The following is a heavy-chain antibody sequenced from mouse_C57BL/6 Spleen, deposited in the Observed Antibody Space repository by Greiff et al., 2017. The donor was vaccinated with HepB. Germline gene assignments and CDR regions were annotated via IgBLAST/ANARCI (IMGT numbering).Heavy chain of an antibody. CDR3: ARGIYSSSPPFAY. J-gene: IGHJ3*01. CDR2: INPSSGYT. V-gene: IGHV1-7*01. D-gene: IGHD1-1*01. Sequence: QVQLQQSGAELAKPGASVKLSCKASGYTFTSYWMHWVKQRPGQGLEWIGYINPSSGYTKYNQKFKDKATLTADKSSSTAYMQLSSLTYEDSAVYYCARGIYSSSPPFAYWGQGTLVTVSA. CDR1: GYTFTSYW.